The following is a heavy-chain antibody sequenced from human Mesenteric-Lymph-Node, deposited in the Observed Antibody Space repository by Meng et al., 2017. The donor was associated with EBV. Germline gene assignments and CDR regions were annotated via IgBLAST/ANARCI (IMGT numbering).Heavy chain of an antibody. D-gene: IGHD3-22*01. CDR2: ISAYNANT. J-gene: IGHJ4*02. V-gene: IGHV1-18*01. Sequence: QVPRAQSGSELKEPGASVRVSCKPSGYTFANFGITWVRQAPGQGLEWMGWISAYNANTDYAQTLQGRVTMTKDTSTSTAYMDLRSLRPDDTAVYYCARISDYDSSGLDYWGQGTLVTVSS. CDR3: ARISDYDSSGLDY. CDR1: GYTFANFG.